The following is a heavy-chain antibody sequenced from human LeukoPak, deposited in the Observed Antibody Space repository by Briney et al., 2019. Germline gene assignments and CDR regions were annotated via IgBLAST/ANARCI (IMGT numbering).Heavy chain of an antibody. CDR3: TRARVTMVGGLPPILMPYFDY. D-gene: IGHD3-10*01. V-gene: IGHV3-49*04. Sequence: PGRSLRLSCTVSGFTIDSYAISWVRQAPGKGLDWVGFIRSKAYGGTTEYAASVKGRFTISRDDSKSIAYLQMNSLKTEDTAVYYCTRARVTMVGGLPPILMPYFDYTGQREPLS. J-gene: IGHJ4*02. CDR1: GFTIDSYA. CDR2: IRSKAYGGTT.